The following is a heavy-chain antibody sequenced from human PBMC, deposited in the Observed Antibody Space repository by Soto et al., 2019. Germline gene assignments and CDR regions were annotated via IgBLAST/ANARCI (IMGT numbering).Heavy chain of an antibody. Sequence: WYSLNISCKGSGYSFTSYWIGWVRQMPGKGLEWMGIIYPGDSDTRYSPSFRGQVTISADKSISTAYLQWSSLKASDTAMYYCARALYRKDALEIWGQGTRVTVSS. CDR1: GYSFTSYW. CDR3: ARALYRKDALEI. V-gene: IGHV5-51*01. J-gene: IGHJ3*02. D-gene: IGHD3-3*01. CDR2: IYPGDSDT.